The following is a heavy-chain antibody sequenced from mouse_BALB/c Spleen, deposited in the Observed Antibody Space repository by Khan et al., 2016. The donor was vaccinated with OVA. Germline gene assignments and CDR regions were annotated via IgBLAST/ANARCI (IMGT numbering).Heavy chain of an antibody. CDR3: PGHRGYYGSSPYFDY. V-gene: IGHV5-6-4*01. Sequence: EVKLVESGGGLVRPGGSLKLSCAASGFSFSSYSMSWVRQTPEKRLEWVATISSGGSYTYYPDSVKGRFTISRDNAKNTQHLQVNSLRSEDTAMYYCPGHRGYYGSSPYFDYWGQGTTLTVSS. D-gene: IGHD1-1*01. CDR1: GFSFSSYS. J-gene: IGHJ2*01. CDR2: ISSGGSYT.